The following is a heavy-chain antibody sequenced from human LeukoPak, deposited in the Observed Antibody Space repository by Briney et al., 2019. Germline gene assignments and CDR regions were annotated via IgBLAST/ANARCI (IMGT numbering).Heavy chain of an antibody. D-gene: IGHD5-18*01. J-gene: IGHJ5*02. CDR1: GYTFTGYY. V-gene: IGHV1-2*02. CDR3: ARELDLGIMWIQSGQNWFDP. CDR2: INPNHGDT. Sequence: ASVTVSCKASGYTFTGYYMHWVRQAPGQGLEWMGWINPNHGDTNYAQKFQGRVTMTRDTSISTAYMELSGLRSDDTAVYYCARELDLGIMWIQSGQNWFDPWGQGTLVTVSS.